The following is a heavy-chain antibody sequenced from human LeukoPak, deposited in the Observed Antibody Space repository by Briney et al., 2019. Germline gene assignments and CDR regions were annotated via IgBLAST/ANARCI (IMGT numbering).Heavy chain of an antibody. Sequence: PGGSLRLSCAASGFTFSSYAMSWVRQAPGKGLEWVSAISGSGGSTYYADSVKGRFTISRDNSKNTLYLQMNSLKTEDTAVYYCTTDTFSSGYYYYYYYYMDVWGKGTTVTVSS. V-gene: IGHV3-23*01. CDR2: ISGSGGST. CDR3: TTDTFSSGYYYYYYYYMDV. D-gene: IGHD3-22*01. CDR1: GFTFSSYA. J-gene: IGHJ6*03.